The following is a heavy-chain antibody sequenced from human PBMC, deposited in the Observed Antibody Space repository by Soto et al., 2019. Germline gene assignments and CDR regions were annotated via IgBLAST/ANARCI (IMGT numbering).Heavy chain of an antibody. D-gene: IGHD6-19*01. CDR3: ARHQGAVPGTSYYYGLDV. J-gene: IGHJ6*02. V-gene: IGHV4-39*01. CDR1: GASISSSHYY. Sequence: SETLSLTCTVSGASISSSHYYWAWVRQPPGKGLEWIGSIHHSGGTYYNPSLKSRVTMSVDTSKNQFSLELTSVTTADTFLYYCARHQGAVPGTSYYYGLDVWGQGTTVTVSS. CDR2: IHHSGGT.